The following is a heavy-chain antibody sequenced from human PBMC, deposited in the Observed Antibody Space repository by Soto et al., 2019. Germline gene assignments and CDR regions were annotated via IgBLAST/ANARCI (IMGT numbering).Heavy chain of an antibody. Sequence: GGSLRLSCAASGFTFSDYYMSWIRQAPGKGLEWVSYISNSGSTIYYADSVKGRFTISRDNAKNSLYLQMNSLRAEDTAVYYCARDPLAAAGQDVGGWFDPWGQGTLVTVSS. CDR2: ISNSGSTI. V-gene: IGHV3-11*01. D-gene: IGHD6-13*01. J-gene: IGHJ5*02. CDR3: ARDPLAAAGQDVGGWFDP. CDR1: GFTFSDYY.